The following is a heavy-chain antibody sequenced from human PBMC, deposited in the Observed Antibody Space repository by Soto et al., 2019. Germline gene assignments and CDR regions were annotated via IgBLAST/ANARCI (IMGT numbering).Heavy chain of an antibody. Sequence: GESLKISCKGSGYSFTGYWISWVRQVPGKGLEWMGRIDPSDSYTNYSPSFQGHVTISADKSISTAYLQWSSLNAADASMYYSARLIRMRSGSRYYDYGMDVWGQGTTVTVSS. J-gene: IGHJ6*02. D-gene: IGHD3-10*01. V-gene: IGHV5-10-1*01. CDR2: IDPSDSYT. CDR3: ARLIRMRSGSRYYDYGMDV. CDR1: GYSFTGYW.